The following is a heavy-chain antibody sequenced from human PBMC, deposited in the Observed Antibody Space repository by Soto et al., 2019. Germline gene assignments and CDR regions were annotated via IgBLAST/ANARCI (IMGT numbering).Heavy chain of an antibody. CDR3: AREGSYSAYNFAHGIQLWSFDF. D-gene: IGHD5-12*01. CDR1: GGSINTFY. V-gene: IGHV4-4*07. Sequence: SETLSLTCTVSGGSINTFYWSWVRQPAGKGLEWIGRILSSGSTSFNPSLESRVAMSVDTSKNHFSLNLSSVTAADMAVYYCAREGSYSAYNFAHGIQLWSFDFWGQGALVTVSS. J-gene: IGHJ4*02. CDR2: ILSSGST.